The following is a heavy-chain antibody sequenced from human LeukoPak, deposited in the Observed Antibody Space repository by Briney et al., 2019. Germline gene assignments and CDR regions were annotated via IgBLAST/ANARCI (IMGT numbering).Heavy chain of an antibody. CDR1: GYTFTGYY. CDR2: INPNSGGT. V-gene: IGHV1-2*02. CDR3: ARDYLYSNWNVHWFDP. Sequence: ASVKVSCKASGYTFTGYYMHWVRQAPGQGLEWMGWINPNSGGTNYAQKFQGRVTMTRDTSIGTAYMELSRLRSDDTAVYYCARDYLYSNWNVHWFDPWGQGTLVTVSS. J-gene: IGHJ5*02. D-gene: IGHD1-1*01.